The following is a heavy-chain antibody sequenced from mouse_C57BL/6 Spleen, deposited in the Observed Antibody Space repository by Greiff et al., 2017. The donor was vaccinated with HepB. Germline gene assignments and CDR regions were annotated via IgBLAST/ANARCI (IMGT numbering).Heavy chain of an antibody. V-gene: IGHV5-17*01. CDR1: GFTFSDYG. J-gene: IGHJ4*01. CDR3: ARGERSGYRDYYAMDD. Sequence: EVKLVESGGGLVKPGGSLKLSCAASGFTFSDYGMHWVRQAPEKGLEWVAYISSGSSTIYYADTVKGRFTISRDNAKNTLFLQMTSLRSEDTAMYYWARGERSGYRDYYAMDDWGQGTSVTVSS. D-gene: IGHD3-2*02. CDR2: ISSGSSTI.